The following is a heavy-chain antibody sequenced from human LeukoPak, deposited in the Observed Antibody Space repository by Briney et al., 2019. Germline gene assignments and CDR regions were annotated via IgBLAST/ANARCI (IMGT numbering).Heavy chain of an antibody. CDR3: AREPNIVGATPYYYGMDV. Sequence: GGSLRLSCAASGFTFNDYYMSWIRQAPGKGLEWVSYISSSGSTIYYADSVKGRFTISRDNAKNSLYLQMNSLRAEDTAVYYCAREPNIVGATPYYYGMDVWGQGTTVTVSS. D-gene: IGHD1-26*01. CDR2: ISSSGSTI. V-gene: IGHV3-11*01. CDR1: GFTFNDYY. J-gene: IGHJ6*02.